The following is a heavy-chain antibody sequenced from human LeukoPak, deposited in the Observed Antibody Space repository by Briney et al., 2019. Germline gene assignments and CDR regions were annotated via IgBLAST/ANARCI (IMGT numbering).Heavy chain of an antibody. CDR3: ARLIGDRTIYDY. CDR2: INQGGSET. Sequence: PGGSLRLSRAASGFTFRTYWMSWVRQAPGKGLEWVASINQGGSETYYVESVKGRFTISRDNAMNSFFLQINSLRAEDTAVYYCARLIGDRTIYDYWGQGTLVTVSS. V-gene: IGHV3-7*01. CDR1: GFTFRTYW. J-gene: IGHJ4*02. D-gene: IGHD6-6*01.